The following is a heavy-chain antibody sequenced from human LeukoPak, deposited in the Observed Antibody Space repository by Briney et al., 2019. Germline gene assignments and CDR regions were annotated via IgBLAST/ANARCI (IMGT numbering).Heavy chain of an antibody. J-gene: IGHJ5*02. V-gene: IGHV1-2*06. D-gene: IGHD2-8*02. CDR1: GYTSTGYY. Sequence: GASVKVSCKASGYTSTGYYMHWVRQAPGQGLEWMGRINPNSGGTNYAQKFQGRVTMTRDTSISTAYMELRSLRSDDTAVYYCAREGALHDTGDHYLSWFDPWGQGALVTVSS. CDR2: INPNSGGT. CDR3: AREGALHDTGDHYLSWFDP.